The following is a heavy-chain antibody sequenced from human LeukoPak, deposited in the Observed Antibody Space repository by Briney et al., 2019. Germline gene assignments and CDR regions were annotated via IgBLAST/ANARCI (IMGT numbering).Heavy chain of an antibody. CDR1: GFTFSSYG. CDR2: IRYDGSNK. J-gene: IGHJ4*02. Sequence: SGGSLRLSCAASGFTFSSYGMHWVRQAPGKGLEWVAFIRYDGSNKYYADSVKGRFTISRDNSKNTLYLQMNSLRAEDTAVYYCAKDGRRGGSYAVYFDYWGQGTLVTVSS. D-gene: IGHD1-26*01. CDR3: AKDGRRGGSYAVYFDY. V-gene: IGHV3-30*02.